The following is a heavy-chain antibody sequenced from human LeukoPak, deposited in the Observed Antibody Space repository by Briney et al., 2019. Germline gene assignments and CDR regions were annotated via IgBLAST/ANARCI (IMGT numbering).Heavy chain of an antibody. V-gene: IGHV3-23*01. D-gene: IGHD5-24*01. J-gene: IGHJ4*02. CDR1: GFTFSSYA. CDR3: ARSRDGYNSFDY. Sequence: GGSLRLSCAASGFTFSSYAMSWVRQAPGKGLEWVSAISGSGSSTYYADSVKGRFTISRDNSKNTLYLQMNSLRAEDTAVYYCARSRDGYNSFDYWGQGTLVTVSS. CDR2: ISGSGSST.